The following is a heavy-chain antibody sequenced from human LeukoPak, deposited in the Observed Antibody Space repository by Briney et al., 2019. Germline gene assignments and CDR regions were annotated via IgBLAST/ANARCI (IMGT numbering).Heavy chain of an antibody. V-gene: IGHV1-2*02. Sequence: GASVKVSCKASGYTFTGYYMHWVRQAPGQGLEWMGWINPNSGGTNYAQKFQGRVTMTRDTSISTAYMELSRLRSDDTAVYYCARDSRFRAAAAVDYWGQGTLVTVSS. CDR3: ARDSRFRAAAAVDY. CDR2: INPNSGGT. J-gene: IGHJ4*02. CDR1: GYTFTGYY. D-gene: IGHD6-13*01.